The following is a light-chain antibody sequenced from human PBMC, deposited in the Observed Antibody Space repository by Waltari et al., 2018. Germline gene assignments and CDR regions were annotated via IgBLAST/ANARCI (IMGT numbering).Light chain of an antibody. CDR1: QSINSY. CDR3: QQTYGTSVT. V-gene: IGKV1-39*01. CDR2: AAS. J-gene: IGKJ4*01. Sequence: DIQMTQSPSSLSASVGDRVTITCRASQSINSYLNWYHHKPGKAPKLLIYAASRLQSEVPSNFSGSGSGTDFTLTISSLQPEDSATYYCQQTYGTSVTFGGGTKVEIK.